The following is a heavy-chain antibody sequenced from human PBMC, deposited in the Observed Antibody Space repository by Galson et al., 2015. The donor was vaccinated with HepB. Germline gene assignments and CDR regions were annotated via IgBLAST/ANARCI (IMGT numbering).Heavy chain of an antibody. CDR3: ARGGYYDFWSGYRTVTAAYYFDY. J-gene: IGHJ4*02. CDR2: INHSGST. Sequence: ETLSLTCTVSGGSISSYYWSWIRQPPGKGLEWIGEINHSGSTNYNPSLKSRVTISVDTSKDQFSLKLSSVTAADTAVYYCARGGYYDFWSGYRTVTAAYYFDYWGQGTLVTVSS. D-gene: IGHD3-3*01. CDR1: GGSISSYY. V-gene: IGHV4-34*01.